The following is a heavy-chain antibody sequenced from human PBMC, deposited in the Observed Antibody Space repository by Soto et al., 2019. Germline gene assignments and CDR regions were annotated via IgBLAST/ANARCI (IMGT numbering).Heavy chain of an antibody. V-gene: IGHV3-23*01. CDR2: ISYGGGTT. D-gene: IGHD2-8*02. J-gene: IGHJ4*02. CDR1: EFTFSNYA. CDR3: ARAPTGFYFDS. Sequence: GGSLRLSCAASEFTFSNYAMSWVRQAPGKGLEWVSAISYGGGTTYYADSVKGRFAISRDNSKNTLFLQMNSLRAEDTAVYYCARAPTGFYFDSWGPGALVTVS.